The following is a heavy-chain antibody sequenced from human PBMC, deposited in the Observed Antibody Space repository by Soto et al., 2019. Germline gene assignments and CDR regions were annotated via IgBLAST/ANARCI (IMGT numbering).Heavy chain of an antibody. CDR3: AREVDTALALGAFDI. Sequence: QVQLVQSGAEVKKPGSSVKVSCKAYGGTFSSYAISWVRQAPGQWLEWMGGIIPIFGTANYAQKFQGRVTITADESTSTAYMELSSLRSADTAVYYGAREVDTALALGAFDIWGQGTMVTVSS. CDR1: GGTFSSYA. V-gene: IGHV1-69*01. J-gene: IGHJ3*02. D-gene: IGHD5-18*01. CDR2: IIPIFGTA.